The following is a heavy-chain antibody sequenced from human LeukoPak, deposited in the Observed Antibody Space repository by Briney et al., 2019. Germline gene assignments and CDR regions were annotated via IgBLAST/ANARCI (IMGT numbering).Heavy chain of an antibody. CDR1: GGTFSSYA. CDR2: IIPIFGTA. J-gene: IGHJ4*02. V-gene: IGHV1-69*05. Sequence: SVKVSCKASGGTFSSYAIRRVRQAPGQGLEWMGRIIPIFGTANYAQKFQGRVTITTDESMITAYMELSSLRSEDTAVYYCARDSSGWNFDYWGQGTLVTVSS. CDR3: ARDSSGWNFDY. D-gene: IGHD6-19*01.